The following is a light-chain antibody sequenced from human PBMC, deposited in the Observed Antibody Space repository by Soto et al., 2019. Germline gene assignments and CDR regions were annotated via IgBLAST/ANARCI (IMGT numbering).Light chain of an antibody. Sequence: QSVLTQPASVSGSPGQSITISCTGTSSDVGGYNYVSWYQQHPGKAPKLMIYAVTDRPSGVSSRFSGSKSGNTASLTVSGLQAEDEADYYCSSFTGASTIFGTGTKVTVL. CDR1: SSDVGGYNY. J-gene: IGLJ1*01. CDR2: AVT. V-gene: IGLV2-14*01. CDR3: SSFTGASTI.